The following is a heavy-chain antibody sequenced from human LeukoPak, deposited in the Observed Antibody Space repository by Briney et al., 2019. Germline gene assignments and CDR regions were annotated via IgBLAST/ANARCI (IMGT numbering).Heavy chain of an antibody. J-gene: IGHJ5*02. CDR1: GGTFSSYA. Sequence: VASVKVSCKASGGTFSSYAISWVRQAPGQGLEWMGGIIPIFGTANYAQKFQGRVTITADESTSTAYMELSSLRSEDTAVYYCARGVAELRLRMNWFDPWGQGTLVTVSS. CDR2: IIPIFGTA. CDR3: ARGVAELRLRMNWFDP. V-gene: IGHV1-69*01. D-gene: IGHD1-7*01.